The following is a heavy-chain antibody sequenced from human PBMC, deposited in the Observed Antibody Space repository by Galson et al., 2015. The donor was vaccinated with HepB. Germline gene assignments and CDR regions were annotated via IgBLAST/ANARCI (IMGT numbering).Heavy chain of an antibody. V-gene: IGHV3-11*01. CDR3: ATEPRIAAAGTFRVPEPTGLGYYYMDV. J-gene: IGHJ6*03. Sequence: SLRLSCAASGFTFSDYYMSWIRQAPGKGLEWVSYISSSGSTIYYADSVKGRFTISRDNAKNSLYLQMNSLRAEDTAVYYCATEPRIAAAGTFRVPEPTGLGYYYMDVWGKGTTVTVSS. CDR2: ISSSGSTI. CDR1: GFTFSDYY. D-gene: IGHD6-13*01.